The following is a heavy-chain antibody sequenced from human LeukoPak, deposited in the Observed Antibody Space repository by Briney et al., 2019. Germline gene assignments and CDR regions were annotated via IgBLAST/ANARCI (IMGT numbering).Heavy chain of an antibody. CDR2: IKQDGREK. V-gene: IGHV3-7*03. CDR1: GFTFSSYW. CDR3: ARDVLTLIAAAGTEVYYFDY. D-gene: IGHD6-13*01. Sequence: RGSLRLSCAASGFTFSSYWMSWVRQAPGKGLEWVANIKQDGREKYYVDSVKGRFTISRDNAKNSLYLQMNSLRAEDTAVYYCARDVLTLIAAAGTEVYYFDYWGQGTLVTVSS. J-gene: IGHJ4*02.